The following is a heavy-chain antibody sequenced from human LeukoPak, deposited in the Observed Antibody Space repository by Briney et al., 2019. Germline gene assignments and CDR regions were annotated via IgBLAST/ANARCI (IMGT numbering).Heavy chain of an antibody. CDR3: ARAFGTFIAHYRDLDY. J-gene: IGHJ4*02. V-gene: IGHV4-39*07. Sequence: SETLSLTCTVSGGSISSTYYWDWIRQPPGKGLEWIGSIYYSGTTYYNPSLKSRVTMSVDTSKNQFSLKLSSVTAADTAVYYCARAFGTFIAHYRDLDYWGQGTLVTVSS. CDR1: GGSISSTYY. CDR2: IYYSGTT. D-gene: IGHD1/OR15-1a*01.